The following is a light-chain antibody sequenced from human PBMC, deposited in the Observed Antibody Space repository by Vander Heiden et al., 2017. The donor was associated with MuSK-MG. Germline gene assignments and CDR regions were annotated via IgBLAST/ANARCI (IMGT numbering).Light chain of an antibody. CDR3: QQSYTET. CDR1: QNINKH. J-gene: IGKJ1*01. V-gene: IGKV1-39*01. CDR2: GAS. Sequence: DSQRTQSPSSLSASVGDRVTITCRASQNINKHLNWYQQEPGKAPKLLIYGASSLQSEVPSRFSGSGSGTDFTLTINSLQPGDFGTYYCQQSYTETFGPGTKVKI.